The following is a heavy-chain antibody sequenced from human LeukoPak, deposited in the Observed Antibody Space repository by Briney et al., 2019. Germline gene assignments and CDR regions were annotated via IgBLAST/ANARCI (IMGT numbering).Heavy chain of an antibody. CDR2: VSGGGRSK. CDR1: GFTFSSFA. CDR3: ARVRFGTEWYSSDAFAF. Sequence: PGGSLRLSCAASGFTFSSFAMSWVRQAPGKGLEWGASVSGGGRSKYYIDAVKGRFTVSRDNSKNTVYLQMSSLRTVDTAIYYCARVRFGTEWYSSDAFAFWGQGTMVTVAS. V-gene: IGHV3-23*01. D-gene: IGHD3-3*01. J-gene: IGHJ3*01.